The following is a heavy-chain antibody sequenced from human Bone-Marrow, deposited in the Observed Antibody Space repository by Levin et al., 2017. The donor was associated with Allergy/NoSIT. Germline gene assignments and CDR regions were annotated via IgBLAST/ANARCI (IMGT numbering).Heavy chain of an antibody. J-gene: IGHJ6*02. CDR3: ARGAYSNCSSTSCPRWGGMDV. CDR2: MNPNSGNT. V-gene: IGHV1-8*01. D-gene: IGHD2-2*01. CDR1: GYTFTSYD. Sequence: VASVKVSCKASGYTFTSYDINWVRQATGQGLEWMGWMNPNSGNTGYAQKFQGRVTMTRNTSISTAYMELSSLRSEDTAVYYCARGAYSNCSSTSCPRWGGMDVWGQGTTVTVSS.